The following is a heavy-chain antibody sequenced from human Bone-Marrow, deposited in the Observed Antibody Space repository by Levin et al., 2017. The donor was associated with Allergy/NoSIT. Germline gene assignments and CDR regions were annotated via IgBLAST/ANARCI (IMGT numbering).Heavy chain of an antibody. D-gene: IGHD1-26*01. Sequence: GESLKISCAASGFTFSNYGMHWVRQAPGKGLEWVAIIWYDGSHKYYADSVKGRFTFSRDNSKNTLYLQMNSLRAEDTAVYYCARGLSGSSLSFDYWGQGTLVTVSS. CDR3: ARGLSGSSLSFDY. J-gene: IGHJ4*02. CDR2: IWYDGSHK. V-gene: IGHV3-33*01. CDR1: GFTFSNYG.